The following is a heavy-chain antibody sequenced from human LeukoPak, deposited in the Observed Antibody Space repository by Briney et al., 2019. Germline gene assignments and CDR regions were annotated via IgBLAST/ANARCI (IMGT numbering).Heavy chain of an antibody. J-gene: IGHJ6*03. CDR2: IIPIFGTA. CDR3: ARESTFRYYYYMDV. Sequence: SVKVSCKASGGTFSSYAISWVRQAPGQGLEWMGRIIPIFGTANYAQKFQGRVTLTTDESTSTAYMELSSLRSEDTAVYYCARESTFRYYYYMDVWGKGTTVTVSS. CDR1: GGTFSSYA. D-gene: IGHD3-16*01. V-gene: IGHV1-69*05.